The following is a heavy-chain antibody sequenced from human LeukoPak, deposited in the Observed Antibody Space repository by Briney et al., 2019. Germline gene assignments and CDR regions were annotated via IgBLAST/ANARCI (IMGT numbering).Heavy chain of an antibody. CDR3: ARTGDIVVVPAAMFGWFDP. CDR2: IIPIFGTA. D-gene: IGHD2-2*01. V-gene: IGHV1-69*13. Sequence: ASVKVSCKASGGTFSSYAISWVRQAPGQGLEWMGGIIPIFGTANYAQKFQGRVTITADESTSTAYMELSSLRSEDTAVYYCARTGDIVVVPAAMFGWFDPWGQGTLVTVSS. J-gene: IGHJ5*02. CDR1: GGTFSSYA.